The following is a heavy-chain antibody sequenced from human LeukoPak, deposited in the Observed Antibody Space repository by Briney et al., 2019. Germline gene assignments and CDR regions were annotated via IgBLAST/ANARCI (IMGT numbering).Heavy chain of an antibody. D-gene: IGHD3-3*01. V-gene: IGHV4-4*09. CDR2: IYTSGST. J-gene: IGHJ3*02. Sequence: SETLSLTCTVSGGSISSYYWSWIRQPPGKGLEWIGYIYTSGSTNYNPSLKSRVTISVDTSKNQFSLKLSSVTAADTAVYYCARLLEWLEGAFDIWGQGTMVTVSS. CDR3: ARLLEWLEGAFDI. CDR1: GGSISSYY.